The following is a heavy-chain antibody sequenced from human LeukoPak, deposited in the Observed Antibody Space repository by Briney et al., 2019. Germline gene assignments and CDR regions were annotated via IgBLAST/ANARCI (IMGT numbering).Heavy chain of an antibody. CDR3: ARDHKGGDGADAFDI. D-gene: IGHD5-24*01. J-gene: IGHJ3*02. V-gene: IGHV3-20*04. CDR1: GFTFDDYG. Sequence: PGGSLRLSCAASGFTFDDYGMSWVRQAPVKGLEWASGTDRNGDSTGYADSVEGRFTISRDNAKNSLYLQMDSLRAEDTALYYCARDHKGGDGADAFDIXXHGTMVTVSS. CDR2: TDRNGDST.